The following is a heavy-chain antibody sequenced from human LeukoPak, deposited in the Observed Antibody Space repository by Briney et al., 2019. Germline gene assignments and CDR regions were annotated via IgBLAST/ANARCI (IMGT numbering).Heavy chain of an antibody. Sequence: VASVKVSFKASGGTFSSYAISWVRQAPGQGLEWMGGIIPIFGTANYAQKFQGRVTITADESTSTAYMELRSLRSDDTAVYYCARASSSWYGNDYWGQGTLVTVSS. CDR3: ARASSSWYGNDY. CDR2: IIPIFGTA. D-gene: IGHD6-13*01. CDR1: GGTFSSYA. J-gene: IGHJ4*02. V-gene: IGHV1-69*01.